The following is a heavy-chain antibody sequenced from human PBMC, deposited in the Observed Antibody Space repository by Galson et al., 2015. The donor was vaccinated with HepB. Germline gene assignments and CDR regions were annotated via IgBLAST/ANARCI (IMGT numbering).Heavy chain of an antibody. D-gene: IGHD3-9*01. CDR1: GFTLNNYA. V-gene: IGHV3-48*02. Sequence: SLRLSCAASGFTLNNYAMNWVRQAPGKGLEWLSYISSSSDTVYYGDPVKGRFTISRDDAKNSLYLQMYSLRDGDTAMYFCAREKRTETGNYIDFWGQGTLVTVSS. CDR3: AREKRTETGNYIDF. CDR2: ISSSSDTV. J-gene: IGHJ4*02.